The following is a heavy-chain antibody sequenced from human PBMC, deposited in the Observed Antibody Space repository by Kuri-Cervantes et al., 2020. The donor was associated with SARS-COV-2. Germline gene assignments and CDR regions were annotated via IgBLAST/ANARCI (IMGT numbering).Heavy chain of an antibody. CDR2: IYYSGST. D-gene: IGHD1-14*01. CDR1: GGSISSYY. V-gene: IGHV4-59*01. J-gene: IGHJ2*01. CDR3: ARDHRGKNWNHRTFWYFDL. Sequence: SETLSLTCTVSGGSISSYYWSWIRQPPGKGLEWIGYIYYSGSTNYNPSLKSRVTISVDTSKNQFPLKLSSVTAADTAVYYCARDHRGKNWNHRTFWYFDLWGRGTLVTVSS.